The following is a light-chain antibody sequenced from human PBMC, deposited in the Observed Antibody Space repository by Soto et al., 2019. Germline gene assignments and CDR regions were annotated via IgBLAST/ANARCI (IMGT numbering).Light chain of an antibody. Sequence: EIVMTQSPATLSVSPGERATLSCRAGQGVTTNFAWYQQKSGQSPRLLIYDVSIRATGVPARFSGTGSETDFTLTISGLQSVYSAVYFCQHYNIWPFSFGQGTRLEIK. CDR1: QGVTTN. CDR3: QHYNIWPFS. CDR2: DVS. J-gene: IGKJ5*01. V-gene: IGKV3-15*01.